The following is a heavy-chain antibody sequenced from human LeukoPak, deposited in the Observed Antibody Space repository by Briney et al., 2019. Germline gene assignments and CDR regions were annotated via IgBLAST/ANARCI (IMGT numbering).Heavy chain of an antibody. CDR2: ISSSSYI. CDR3: ARVPGS. Sequence: PGGSLRLSCEASGFTFNNYWMSWVRQAPGKGLEWVSSISSSSYIYYADSVKGRFTISRDNAKNSLYLQMNSLRAEDTAVYYCARVPGSWGQGTLVTVSS. CDR1: GFTFNNYW. J-gene: IGHJ5*02. V-gene: IGHV3-21*01.